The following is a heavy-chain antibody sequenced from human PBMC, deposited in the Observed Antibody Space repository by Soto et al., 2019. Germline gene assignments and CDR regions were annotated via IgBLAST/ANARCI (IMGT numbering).Heavy chain of an antibody. CDR2: ISPDGSM. V-gene: IGHV3-48*02. J-gene: IGHJ4*02. Sequence: GGSLSLSCTASGFTFITYTMNWVRQAPGKGLEWISYISPDGSMYYADSVKSRFTISRDNAKNSLFLQMNSLRDEDTAVYYCARDRDYAFDYWGLGTLVTVSS. CDR3: ARDRDYAFDY. D-gene: IGHD2-2*01. CDR1: GFTFITYT.